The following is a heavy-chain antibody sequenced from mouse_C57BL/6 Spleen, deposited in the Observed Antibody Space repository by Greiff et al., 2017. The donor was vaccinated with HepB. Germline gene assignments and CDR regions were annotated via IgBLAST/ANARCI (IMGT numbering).Heavy chain of an antibody. V-gene: IGHV1-69*01. Sequence: VQLQQPGAELVMPGASVKLSCKASGYTFTSYWMHWVKQRPGQGLEWIGEIDPSDSYTNYNQKFKGKSTLTVDKSSSTAYMQLSSLTSEDSAVYYSARDHYYGSRLFDYWGQGTTLTVSS. J-gene: IGHJ2*01. D-gene: IGHD1-1*01. CDR2: IDPSDSYT. CDR3: ARDHYYGSRLFDY. CDR1: GYTFTSYW.